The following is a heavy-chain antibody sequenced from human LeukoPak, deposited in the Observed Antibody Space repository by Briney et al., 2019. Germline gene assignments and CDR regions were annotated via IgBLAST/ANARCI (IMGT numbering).Heavy chain of an antibody. CDR1: GFTFSDYY. CDR3: ARDYGDIVVVPAAIAFDI. D-gene: IGHD2-2*01. Sequence: GGSLRLSCAASGFTFSDYYMSWIRQAPGKGLEWVSYISSSGSTIYYADSVKGRFTISRDNAKNSLYLQINSLRAEDTAVYYCARDYGDIVVVPAAIAFDIWGQGTMVTVSS. J-gene: IGHJ3*02. V-gene: IGHV3-11*04. CDR2: ISSSGSTI.